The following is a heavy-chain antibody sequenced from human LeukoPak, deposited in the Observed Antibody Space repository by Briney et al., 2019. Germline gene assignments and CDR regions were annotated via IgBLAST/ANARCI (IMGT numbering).Heavy chain of an antibody. CDR3: AREGWFWSGYYWTYYFDY. D-gene: IGHD3-3*01. CDR1: GGSISSYY. V-gene: IGHV4-59*01. J-gene: IGHJ4*02. CDR2: IYYSGST. Sequence: SETLSLTCTVSGGSISSYYWSWIRQPPGKGLEWIGYIYYSGSTNYNPSLKSRVTISVDTSKNQFSLKLSSVTAADTAVYYCAREGWFWSGYYWTYYFDYWGQGTLVTVSS.